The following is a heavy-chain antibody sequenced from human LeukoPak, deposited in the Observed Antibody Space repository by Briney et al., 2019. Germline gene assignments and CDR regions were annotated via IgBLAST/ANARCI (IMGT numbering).Heavy chain of an antibody. CDR1: GYTFTSYG. CDR3: ARGAAAPGGYYYYYMDV. Sequence: GASVKVSCKASGYTFTSYGISWVRQAPGQGLEWMGWISAYNGNTNYAQKLQGRVTMTTDTSTSTAYMELRSLRSDDTAVYYCARGAAAPGGYYYYYMDVWGKGTTVTVSS. V-gene: IGHV1-18*01. J-gene: IGHJ6*03. CDR2: ISAYNGNT. D-gene: IGHD2-2*01.